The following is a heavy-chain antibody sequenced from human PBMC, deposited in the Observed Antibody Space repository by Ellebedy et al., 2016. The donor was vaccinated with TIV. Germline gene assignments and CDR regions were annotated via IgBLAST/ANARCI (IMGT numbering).Heavy chain of an antibody. J-gene: IGHJ6*02. CDR1: GFTFSSYG. Sequence: GGSLRLSXAASGFTFSSYGMHWVRQAPGKGLEWVAVIWYDGSNKYYADSVKGRFTISRDNSKNTLYLQMNSLRAEDTAVYYCASTYPPENTAMVEWDYYYYYGMDVWGQGTTVTVSS. CDR2: IWYDGSNK. D-gene: IGHD5-18*01. CDR3: ASTYPPENTAMVEWDYYYYYGMDV. V-gene: IGHV3-33*01.